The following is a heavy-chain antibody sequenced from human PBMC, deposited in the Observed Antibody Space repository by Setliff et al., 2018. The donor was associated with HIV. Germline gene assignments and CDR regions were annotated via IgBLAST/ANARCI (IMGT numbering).Heavy chain of an antibody. D-gene: IGHD6-13*01. CDR2: ISWNSGSI. CDR3: AALGYSSTWNY. J-gene: IGHJ4*02. Sequence: GGSLRLSCAASGFTFDDYAMHWVRQAPGKGLEWVSGISWNSGSIGYADSVKGRFTISRDNAKNSLYLQMNSLRAEDTALYYCAALGYSSTWNYWGQGTLVTVSS. V-gene: IGHV3-9*01. CDR1: GFTFDDYA.